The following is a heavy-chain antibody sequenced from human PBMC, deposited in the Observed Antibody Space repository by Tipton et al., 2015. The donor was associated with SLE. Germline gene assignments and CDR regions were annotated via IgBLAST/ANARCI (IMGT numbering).Heavy chain of an antibody. J-gene: IGHJ4*02. CDR1: SGSVSSGAYY. Sequence: TLSLICTVSSGSVSSGAYYWSWIRQHPGKGLEWIGYVFSSGTTYYNPSLKGRLSLSLDTSQNQLSLKLSSVTSADTAVYYCARYFYDSSGVCLFDFWGQGTLVTVSS. CDR3: ARYFYDSSGVCLFDF. V-gene: IGHV4-31*03. D-gene: IGHD3-22*01. CDR2: VFSSGTT.